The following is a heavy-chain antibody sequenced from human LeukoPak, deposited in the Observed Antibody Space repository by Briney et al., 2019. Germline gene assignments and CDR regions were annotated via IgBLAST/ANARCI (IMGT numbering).Heavy chain of an antibody. D-gene: IGHD6-13*01. CDR2: ISGSGGST. CDR3: ARDPSYGSSWYYYMDV. V-gene: IGHV3-23*01. CDR1: GFTFSSYA. Sequence: PGGSLRLSCAASGFTFSSYAMSWVRQAPGKGLEWVSAISGSGGSTYYADSVKGRFTISRDNSKNSLYLQMDSLRVEDTAVYYCARDPSYGSSWYYYMDVWGKGTTVTVSS. J-gene: IGHJ6*03.